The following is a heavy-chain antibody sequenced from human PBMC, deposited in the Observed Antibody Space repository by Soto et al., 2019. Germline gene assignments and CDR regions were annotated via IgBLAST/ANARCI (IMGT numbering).Heavy chain of an antibody. D-gene: IGHD5-18*01. CDR3: ARSTAMANQDYYYYYYGMDV. J-gene: IGHJ6*02. CDR1: GYTFTSYY. Sequence: ASVKVSCKASGYTFTSYYMHWVRQAPGQGLEWMGIINPSGGSTSYAQKFQGRVTMTRDTSTSTVYMELSSLRSEDTAVYYCARSTAMANQDYYYYYYGMDVWGQGTTVTVSS. CDR2: INPSGGST. V-gene: IGHV1-46*01.